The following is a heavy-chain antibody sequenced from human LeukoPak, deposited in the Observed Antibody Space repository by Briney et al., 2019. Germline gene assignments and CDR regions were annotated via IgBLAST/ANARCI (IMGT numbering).Heavy chain of an antibody. V-gene: IGHV3-7*01. D-gene: IGHD1-26*01. CDR2: IDQDGSSK. CDR3: ARDLFSGSYYEDF. J-gene: IGHJ4*02. Sequence: GGSLRLSGAASGFTLSSYWMSWVRQAPGKGQEWVANIDQDGSSKYYVDSVKGRFSISRDDAKNSLYLQMNSLRAEDTAVYYCARDLFSGSYYEDFWGQGTLVTVSS. CDR1: GFTLSSYW.